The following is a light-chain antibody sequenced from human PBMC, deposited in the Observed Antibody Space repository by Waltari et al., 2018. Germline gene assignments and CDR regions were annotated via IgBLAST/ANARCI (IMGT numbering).Light chain of an antibody. CDR3: QQYYNAPVT. CDR2: CPP. J-gene: IGKJ4*01. V-gene: IGKV4-1*01. CDR1: QSVLKGSTNKNY. Sequence: EIVMTQSPESLAVSLGERASINCKSSQSVLKGSTNKNYLAWYQHRPGQPPKLLFYCPPTLESGVPDRFRTHGSGTDFTLTISSLQAEDVAVYYCQQYYNAPVTFGGGTKMEIK.